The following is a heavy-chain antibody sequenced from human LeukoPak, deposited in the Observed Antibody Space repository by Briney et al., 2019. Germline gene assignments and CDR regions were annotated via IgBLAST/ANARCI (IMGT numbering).Heavy chain of an antibody. CDR2: IWYDGNNK. Sequence: PGGSLRLSCAASGFTFSTYGMHWVRQAPGKGLEWVAVIWYDGNNKYYADSVKGRFTISRDNSKNTLYLQMNSLRAEDTAVYSCARISLESSGWYSLDYWGQGTLVTVSS. J-gene: IGHJ4*02. D-gene: IGHD6-19*01. V-gene: IGHV3-33*01. CDR3: ARISLESSGWYSLDY. CDR1: GFTFSTYG.